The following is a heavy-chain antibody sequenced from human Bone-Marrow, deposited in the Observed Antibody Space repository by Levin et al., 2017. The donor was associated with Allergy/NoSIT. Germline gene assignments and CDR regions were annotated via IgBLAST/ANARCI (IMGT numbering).Heavy chain of an antibody. Sequence: SETLSLTCNVSGVSINNYFWSWIRQPPGKGLEWIGYIYSTASSSYNPSLKNRVTMSIETSKNQASLKLRSVTAADTAVYYCARAGDWESSVWYGTKDYAMEFWGQGTTVTVSS. CDR3: ARAGDWESSVWYGTKDYAMEF. CDR2: IYSTASS. V-gene: IGHV4-59*01. D-gene: IGHD6-19*01. J-gene: IGHJ6*02. CDR1: GVSINNYF.